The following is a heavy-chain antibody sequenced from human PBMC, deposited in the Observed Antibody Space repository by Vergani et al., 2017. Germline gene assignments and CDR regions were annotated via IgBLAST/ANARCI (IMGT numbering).Heavy chain of an antibody. CDR2: ISAYNGNT. CDR1: GYTFTSYG. J-gene: IGHJ6*02. CDR3: AKGSRGERVRGAPHPTAYYGMDV. D-gene: IGHD3-10*01. Sequence: QVQLVQSGAEVKKPGASVKVSCKASGYTFTSYGISWVRQAPGQGLEWMGWISAYNGNTNYAQKVQGRVTMTTDTSTSTAYMELRSLRSDDTAVYYCAKGSRGERVRGAPHPTAYYGMDVWGQGTMVTVSS. V-gene: IGHV1-18*01.